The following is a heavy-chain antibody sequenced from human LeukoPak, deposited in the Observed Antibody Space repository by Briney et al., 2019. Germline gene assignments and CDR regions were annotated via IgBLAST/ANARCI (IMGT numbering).Heavy chain of an antibody. Sequence: KPGRSLRLSCAASGFTFSSYAMHWVRQAPGKGLEWVSSISSSSSYIYYADSVKGRFTISRDNAKNSLYLQMNSLRAEDTAVYYCARAAAVAGYYFDYWGQGTLVTVSS. CDR3: ARAAAVAGYYFDY. CDR1: GFTFSSYA. CDR2: ISSSSSYI. D-gene: IGHD6-19*01. V-gene: IGHV3-21*01. J-gene: IGHJ4*02.